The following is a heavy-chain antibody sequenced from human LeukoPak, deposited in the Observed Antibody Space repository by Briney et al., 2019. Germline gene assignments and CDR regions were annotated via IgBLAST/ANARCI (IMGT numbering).Heavy chain of an antibody. CDR2: INPSSGST. Sequence: ASVKVSCKASGYTFTSYYMHWVRQAPGQGLEWMGIINPSSGSTSYAQNFQGRVTMTRDTSSSTVYMELSSLRSDDTAVYYCARGMGATTFADFDFWGQGTPVTVSS. CDR1: GYTFTSYY. J-gene: IGHJ4*02. V-gene: IGHV1-46*01. D-gene: IGHD1-26*01. CDR3: ARGMGATTFADFDF.